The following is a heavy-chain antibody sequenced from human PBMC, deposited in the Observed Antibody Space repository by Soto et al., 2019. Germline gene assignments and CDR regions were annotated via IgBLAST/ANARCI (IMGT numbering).Heavy chain of an antibody. Sequence: QAQLVQSGTEVKKPGASVKISCKASGYTFDRYYMHWVRQAPGQGLEWLGIINPSGGSTTYAEKFQGRLSITRDTSTSTFYMELSSLRSEDTAVYYCARDFELRGTILGVVIWWMYNWSDTWGQGTLVSVSS. J-gene: IGHJ5*02. V-gene: IGHV1-46*02. CDR1: GYTFDRYY. CDR2: INPSGGST. CDR3: ARDFELRGTILGVVIWWMYNWSDT. D-gene: IGHD3-3*02.